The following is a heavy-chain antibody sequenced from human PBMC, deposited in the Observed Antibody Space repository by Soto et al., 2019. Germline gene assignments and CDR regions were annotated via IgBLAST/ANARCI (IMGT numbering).Heavy chain of an antibody. V-gene: IGHV4-39*01. CDR2: VYYNGNT. CDR1: GGSIRSGSNY. CDR3: VRQTIVRGVLSWFDP. D-gene: IGHD3-10*01. Sequence: QLQLQESGPRLVKPSETLSLICSVSGGSIRSGSNYWAWIRQPPGKGLDWIGTVYYNGNTYYNASLKSRVTISADTSKNQFSLKLSSVSAADTAVYYCVRQTIVRGVLSWFDPWGQGTLVTSPQ. J-gene: IGHJ5*02.